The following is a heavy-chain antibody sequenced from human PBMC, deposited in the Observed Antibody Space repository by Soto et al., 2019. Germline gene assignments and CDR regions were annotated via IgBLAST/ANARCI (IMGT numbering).Heavy chain of an antibody. J-gene: IGHJ4*02. CDR1: GFTFSSYA. CDR2: ISGSGGST. D-gene: IGHD1-26*01. Sequence: EVQLLESGGGLVQPGGSLRLSCAASGFTFSSYAMRWVRQAPVKGLELVSAISGSGGSTYYADSVKGRFTISRDNSKNTLYLHMNSRRAEDTAVYYCARRGSGSYSDYWGQGTLVTVSS. CDR3: ARRGSGSYSDY. V-gene: IGHV3-23*01.